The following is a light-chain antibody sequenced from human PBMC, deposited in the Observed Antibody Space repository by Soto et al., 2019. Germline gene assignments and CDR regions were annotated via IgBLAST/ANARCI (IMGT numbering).Light chain of an antibody. CDR1: QSVTSSY. CDR3: QQYSTSPLT. Sequence: EIVLTQSPGTLSLSPGERATLSCRASQSVTSSYLAWYQRKPGQAPRLLIYTASSRATGIPDRFSGSGSGTDFTLTISRLEPEDSAVYYCQQYSTSPLTFGGGTKVEIK. CDR2: TAS. V-gene: IGKV3-20*01. J-gene: IGKJ4*01.